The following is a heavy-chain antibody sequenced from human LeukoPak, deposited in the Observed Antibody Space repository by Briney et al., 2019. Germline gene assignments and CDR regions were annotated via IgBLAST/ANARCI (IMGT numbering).Heavy chain of an antibody. CDR3: ARVHIRAPTYDFWSGSRYGLDV. Sequence: ASVKVSCKGSGYTFTSYGISWVRQAPGQGLEWMGCISADNGNTNYAQKLLGRVTVTTDTSRSTAYMELRSLRSDDTAVYYCARVHIRAPTYDFWSGSRYGLDVWGQGTTVTVSS. CDR2: ISADNGNT. J-gene: IGHJ6*02. CDR1: GYTFTSYG. D-gene: IGHD3-3*01. V-gene: IGHV1-18*01.